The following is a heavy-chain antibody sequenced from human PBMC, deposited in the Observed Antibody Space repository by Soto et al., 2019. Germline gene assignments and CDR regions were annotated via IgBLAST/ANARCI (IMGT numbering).Heavy chain of an antibody. Sequence: SETLSLTCSVSGDSISRNNNYWGWIRQPPGKGLEWIGSLYYSDYTDSNPSPRSRVTISVDTSKNQFSLKLSSVTAADTAVYYCARHPGYYDILTGYTTYYFDYWGQGILVT. CDR2: LYYSDYT. J-gene: IGHJ4*02. CDR3: ARHPGYYDILTGYTTYYFDY. V-gene: IGHV4-39*01. CDR1: GDSISRNNNY. D-gene: IGHD3-9*01.